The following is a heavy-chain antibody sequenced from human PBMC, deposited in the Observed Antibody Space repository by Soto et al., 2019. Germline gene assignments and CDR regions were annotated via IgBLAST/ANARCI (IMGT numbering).Heavy chain of an antibody. CDR1: GGSVSSGSYY. Sequence: SETLSLTCTVSGGSVSSGSYYWSWIRQPPGKGLEWIGYIYYSGSTNYNPSLKSRVTISVDTSKNQFSLKLSAVTAADTAVYYCASHLYYYDSNAFDIWGQGTMVTVSS. V-gene: IGHV4-61*01. J-gene: IGHJ3*02. CDR2: IYYSGST. CDR3: ASHLYYYDSNAFDI. D-gene: IGHD3-22*01.